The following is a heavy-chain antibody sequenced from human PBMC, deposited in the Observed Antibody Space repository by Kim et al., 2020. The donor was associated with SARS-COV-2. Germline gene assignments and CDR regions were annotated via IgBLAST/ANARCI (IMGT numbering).Heavy chain of an antibody. D-gene: IGHD1-1*01. CDR3: TRVPGTTLAFWYAFDI. Sequence: GGSLRLSCAASGFTFSGSAMHWVRQASGKGLEWVGRIRSKPNSYATAYAAPGEGRFTISRDDSKNTPYLQMNNLKTEDTAVYYCTRVPGTTLAFWYAFDIWGQGTMLTVSS. J-gene: IGHJ3*02. CDR2: IRSKPNSYAT. CDR1: GFTFSGSA. V-gene: IGHV3-73*01.